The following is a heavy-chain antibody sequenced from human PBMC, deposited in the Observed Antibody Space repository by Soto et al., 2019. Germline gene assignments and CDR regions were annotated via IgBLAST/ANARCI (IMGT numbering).Heavy chain of an antibody. Sequence: SQTLSLTCAISGDSVSSNSAAWNWIRQSPSRGLEWLGRTYYRSTRWYTDYAVSVRGRITVNPATSKNQFSLHLHSVTPEDTAVYYCTRTTSLQWYYIDVWDKWSTVTLSS. CDR1: GDSVSSNSAA. D-gene: IGHD6-19*01. CDR3: TRTTSLQWYYIDV. J-gene: IGHJ6*03. V-gene: IGHV6-1*01. CDR2: TYYRSTRWYT.